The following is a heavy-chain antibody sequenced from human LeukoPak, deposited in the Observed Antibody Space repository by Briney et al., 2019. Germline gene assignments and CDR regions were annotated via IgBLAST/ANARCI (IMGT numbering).Heavy chain of an antibody. J-gene: IGHJ5*02. Sequence: ASVKVSCKASGYTFTSYYMHWVRQAPGQGLEWMGIINPSGGSTSYAQKFQGRVTMTRDTSTSTVYMELSSLRSEDTAVYYCARLTYYYDSSGYYLAGWFDPWGQGTLVTVSS. V-gene: IGHV1-46*01. CDR3: ARLTYYYDSSGYYLAGWFDP. CDR1: GYTFTSYY. D-gene: IGHD3-22*01. CDR2: INPSGGST.